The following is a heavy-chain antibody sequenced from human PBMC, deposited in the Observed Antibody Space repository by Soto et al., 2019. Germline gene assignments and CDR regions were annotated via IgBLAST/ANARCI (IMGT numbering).Heavy chain of an antibody. Sequence: SETLSLTCTVSGGSISSYYWSWIRQPPGKGLEWIGYIYYSGSTNYNPSLKSRVTISVDTSKNQFSLKLSSVTAADTAVYYCARARAVVTAPLSAFDICGQGTMVTVSS. V-gene: IGHV4-59*01. CDR1: GGSISSYY. D-gene: IGHD2-21*02. J-gene: IGHJ3*02. CDR2: IYYSGST. CDR3: ARARAVVTAPLSAFDI.